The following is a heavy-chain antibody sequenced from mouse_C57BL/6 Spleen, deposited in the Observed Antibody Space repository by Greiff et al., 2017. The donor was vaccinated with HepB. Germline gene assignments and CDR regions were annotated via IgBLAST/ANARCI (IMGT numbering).Heavy chain of an antibody. CDR2: IRNKANGYTT. Sequence: EVQLVESGGGLVQPGGSLSLSCAASGFTFTDYYMSWVRQPPGKALEWLGFIRNKANGYTTEYSASVKGRFTISRDNSQSILYLQMNALRADDSATYYCASRELSYDGYFDYWGQGTTLTVSS. J-gene: IGHJ2*01. CDR3: ASRELSYDGYFDY. D-gene: IGHD2-12*01. V-gene: IGHV7-3*01. CDR1: GFTFTDYY.